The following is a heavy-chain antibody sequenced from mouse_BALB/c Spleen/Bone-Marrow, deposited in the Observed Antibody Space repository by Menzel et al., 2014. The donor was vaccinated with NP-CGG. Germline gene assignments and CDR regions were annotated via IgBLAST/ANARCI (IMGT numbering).Heavy chain of an antibody. Sequence: VQVVESGAELGMPGASVKMSCKASGYTFTDNWIYWVKQRPGQGLEWIGAIDTSDSYTNYNQKFMGKASLTVDVSSSTAYMQVSSLTSDDSAVYYCARGGHDFSLDYWGQGTSVTVSS. CDR2: IDTSDSYT. D-gene: IGHD2-4*01. CDR3: ARGGHDFSLDY. CDR1: GYTFTDNW. V-gene: IGHV1-69*01. J-gene: IGHJ4*01.